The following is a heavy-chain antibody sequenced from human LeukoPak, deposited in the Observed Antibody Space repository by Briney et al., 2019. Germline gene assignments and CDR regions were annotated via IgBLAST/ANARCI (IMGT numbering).Heavy chain of an antibody. CDR1: GYTFTGYY. Sequence: GASVKVSCKASGYTFTGYYMHWVRQAPGQGLEWMGWINPNSGGTNYAQKFQGRVTMTRDTSISTAYMELSRLRSDDTAVYYYARDVGYCSSTSCRINYYFDYWGQGTLVTVSS. CDR3: ARDVGYCSSTSCRINYYFDY. J-gene: IGHJ4*02. CDR2: INPNSGGT. D-gene: IGHD2-2*01. V-gene: IGHV1-2*02.